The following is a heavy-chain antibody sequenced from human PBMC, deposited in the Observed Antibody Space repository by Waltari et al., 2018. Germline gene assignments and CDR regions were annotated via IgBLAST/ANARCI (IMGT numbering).Heavy chain of an antibody. J-gene: IGHJ4*02. CDR1: GYSLRSGYS. CDR3: ARHSSGYYYYLDY. V-gene: IGHV4-38-2*01. D-gene: IGHD3-22*01. CDR2: IFYSGST. Sequence: QVQLQESGPGLVSPSETLSLTCAVSGYSLRSGYSWGWIRQSQGKGLEWFGFIFYSGSTYFNPSLKSRVTISVDTSKNQFFLKLNSVTAADTAVYHCARHSSGYYYYLDYWGQGTLVTVSS.